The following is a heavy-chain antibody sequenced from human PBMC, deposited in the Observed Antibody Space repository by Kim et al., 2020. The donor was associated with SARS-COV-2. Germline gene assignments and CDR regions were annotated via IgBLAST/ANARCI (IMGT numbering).Heavy chain of an antibody. Sequence: GGSLRLSCVASGFTFSHYWMSWVRQAPGKGLEWVANINQDGSEKHYVDSARGQFTISRDNAKNYVFLQMNSLRVEDKAMYYCARDQSGSTEWGQGARVTV. CDR2: INQDGSEK. CDR3: ARDQSGSTE. J-gene: IGHJ1*01. D-gene: IGHD3-10*01. V-gene: IGHV3-7*03. CDR1: GFTFSHYW.